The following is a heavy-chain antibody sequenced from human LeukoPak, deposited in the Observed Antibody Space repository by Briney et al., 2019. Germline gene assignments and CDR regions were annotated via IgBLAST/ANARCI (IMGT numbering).Heavy chain of an antibody. CDR2: ISGSGGST. V-gene: IGHV3-23*01. Sequence: GGSLRLSCAASGFTFSSYAMSWVRQAPGKGLEWVSAISGSGGSTYYADSVKARFTISRDNAKNTLYLQMDSLRAEDTGVYYCARSNQADDYWGQGTLVTVSS. CDR1: GFTFSSYA. CDR3: ARSNQADDY. D-gene: IGHD1-14*01. J-gene: IGHJ4*02.